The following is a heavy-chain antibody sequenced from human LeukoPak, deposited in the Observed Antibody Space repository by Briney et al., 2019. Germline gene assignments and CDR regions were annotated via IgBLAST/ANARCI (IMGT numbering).Heavy chain of an antibody. Sequence: PSETLSLTCTVSGGSISSYYWTWIRQPPGDGLEWIGYIYYSGSTNYHPSLKSRLTISVDTSKNQFSLKLSSVTAADTAVYYCARHVATGATDAFDFWGRGTMVTVSS. V-gene: IGHV4-59*08. CDR1: GGSISSYY. J-gene: IGHJ3*01. D-gene: IGHD1-1*01. CDR3: ARHVATGATDAFDF. CDR2: IYYSGST.